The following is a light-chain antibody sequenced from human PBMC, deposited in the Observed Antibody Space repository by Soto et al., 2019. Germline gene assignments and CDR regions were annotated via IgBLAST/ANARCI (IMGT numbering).Light chain of an antibody. J-gene: IGKJ5*01. CDR2: AAS. CDR1: KGISSW. V-gene: IGKV1D-16*01. CDR3: QQYSGYPVT. Sequence: DIQMTQSPPSLSASVGDRVTITCRASKGISSWLAWYQKKPGKAPKSLIYAASNLQSAVPSRFSGSGFGTEFTLTITSLQPDDFATYYCQQYSGYPVTFGQGTRLEIK.